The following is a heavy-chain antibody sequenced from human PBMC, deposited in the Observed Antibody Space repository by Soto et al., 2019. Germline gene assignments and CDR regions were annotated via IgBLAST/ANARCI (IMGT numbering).Heavy chain of an antibody. D-gene: IGHD4-17*01. CDR2: ISGGGNIM. Sequence: QVQLVESGGGLVKPGGSLRLSCGASGFNFKDYYMTWIRQAPGKGLEWTSYISGGGNIMYYADSVKGRFTISRDNVKTSLYLQMDSLRAEDTAIYYCVRIHYGKDAIDVWGQGTMVTVSS. CDR1: GFNFKDYY. J-gene: IGHJ3*01. CDR3: VRIHYGKDAIDV. V-gene: IGHV3-11*01.